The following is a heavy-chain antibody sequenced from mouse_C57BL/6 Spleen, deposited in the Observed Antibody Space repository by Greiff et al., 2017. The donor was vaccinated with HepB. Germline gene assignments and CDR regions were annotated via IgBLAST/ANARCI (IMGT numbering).Heavy chain of an antibody. Sequence: QVQLQQSGAELVRPGASVKLSCKASGYTFTDYYINWVKQRPGQGLEWIARIYPGSGNTYYNEKFKGKATLTAEKSSSTAYMQLSSLTSEDSAVYFCARLTGTRGSFDYWGQGTTLTVSS. D-gene: IGHD4-1*01. V-gene: IGHV1-76*01. CDR2: IYPGSGNT. CDR3: ARLTGTRGSFDY. J-gene: IGHJ2*01. CDR1: GYTFTDYY.